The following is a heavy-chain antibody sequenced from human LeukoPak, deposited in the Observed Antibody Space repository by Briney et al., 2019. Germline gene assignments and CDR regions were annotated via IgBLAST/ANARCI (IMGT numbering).Heavy chain of an antibody. J-gene: IGHJ5*02. CDR2: ISGSGVST. CDR1: RFTFSCYA. CDR3: AKGISSSSRTPFEP. D-gene: IGHD2-2*01. V-gene: IGHV3-23*01. Sequence: PGGPLRLSCAASRFTFSCYAMSWVRRAPGKVLERVSAISGSGVSTYSADSVRGRFTIFRDNSKDTMYLQVNSLRAEDTALYFCAKGISSSSRTPFEPWGQGTLVTVSS.